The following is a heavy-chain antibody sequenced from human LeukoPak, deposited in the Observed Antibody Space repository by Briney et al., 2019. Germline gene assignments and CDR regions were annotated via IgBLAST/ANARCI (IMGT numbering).Heavy chain of an antibody. D-gene: IGHD6-6*01. CDR2: ISWDGDSI. CDR3: ARVLYSSSSRYFDY. J-gene: IGHJ4*02. CDR1: GFTFDDFA. V-gene: IGHV3-43D*04. Sequence: GGPLRLSCAASGFTFDDFAMHWVRQAPGKGLEWVSLISWDGDSIYYANSVKGRFTISRDNAKNSLYLQLNSLRAEDTAVYYCARVLYSSSSRYFDYWGQGTLVTVSS.